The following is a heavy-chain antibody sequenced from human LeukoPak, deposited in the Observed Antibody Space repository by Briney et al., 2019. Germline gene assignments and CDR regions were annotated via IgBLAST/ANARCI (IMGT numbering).Heavy chain of an antibody. CDR2: INHSGST. Sequence: PSETLSLTCTVSGGSISNYYWSWIRQPPGKGLEWIGEINHSGSTNYNPSLKSRVTISVDTSKNQFSLKLSSVTAADTAVYYCARGPSNLGFYWGQGTLVTVSS. CDR1: GGSISNYY. V-gene: IGHV4-34*01. D-gene: IGHD4-11*01. J-gene: IGHJ4*02. CDR3: ARGPSNLGFY.